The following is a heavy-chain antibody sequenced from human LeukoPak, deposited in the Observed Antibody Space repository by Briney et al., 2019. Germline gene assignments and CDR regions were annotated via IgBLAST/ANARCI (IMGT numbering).Heavy chain of an antibody. CDR2: IRYDGSNK. CDR1: GFTFSSYG. Sequence: PGGSLRLSCAASGFTFSSYGMHWVRQAPGKGLEWVAFIRYDGSNKYYADSVKGRFTISRDNSKNTLYLQMNSLRAEDTAVYYCAKDGGDYRPFDYWGQGTLVTVSS. V-gene: IGHV3-30*02. J-gene: IGHJ4*02. CDR3: AKDGGDYRPFDY. D-gene: IGHD4-17*01.